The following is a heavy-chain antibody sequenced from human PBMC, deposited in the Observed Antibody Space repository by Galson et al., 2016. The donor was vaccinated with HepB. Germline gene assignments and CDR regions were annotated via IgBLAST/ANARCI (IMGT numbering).Heavy chain of an antibody. D-gene: IGHD5-24*01. J-gene: IGHJ6*03. CDR2: INHSGST. CDR1: GGSISSGGYY. CDR3: ARYNFYYYYYYMDV. Sequence: ETLSLTCSVSGGSISSGGYYWRWIRQHPGKGLEWIGEINHSGSTNYNPSLKSRVTISVNTSKNQFSLKLSSVTAADTAVYYCARYNFYYYYYYMDVWGKGTPVTVSS. V-gene: IGHV4-39*07.